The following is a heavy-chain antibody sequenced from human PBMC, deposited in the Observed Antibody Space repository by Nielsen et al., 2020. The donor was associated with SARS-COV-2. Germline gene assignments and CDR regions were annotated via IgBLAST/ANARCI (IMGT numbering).Heavy chain of an antibody. CDR1: GGSISSGGYY. CDR2: IYYSGST. J-gene: IGHJ6*03. V-gene: IGHV4-31*03. Sequence: SETLSLTCTVSGGSISSGGYYWSWIRQHPGKGLEWIGYIYYSGSTYYNPSLKSRVTISVDTSKNQFSLKLSSVTAADTAVYYCARAQYYYDSSGYYYALSLHTSGDYYYYMDVWGKGTTVTVSS. CDR3: ARAQYYYDSSGYYYALSLHTSGDYYYYMDV. D-gene: IGHD3-22*01.